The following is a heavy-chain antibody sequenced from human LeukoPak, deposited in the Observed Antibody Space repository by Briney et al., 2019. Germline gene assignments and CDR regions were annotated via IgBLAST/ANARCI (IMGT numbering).Heavy chain of an antibody. CDR1: GGSISSSSYY. J-gene: IGHJ5*02. CDR2: IYYSGST. V-gene: IGHV4-39*07. CDR3: ARGHLQAPVYSSSWYRAYNWFDP. D-gene: IGHD6-13*01. Sequence: SETLSLTCTVSGGSISSSSYYWGWIRQPPGKGLEWIGSIYYSGSTYYNPSLKSRVTISVDTSKNQFSLKLSSVTAADTAVYYCARGHLQAPVYSSSWYRAYNWFDPWGQGTLVTVSS.